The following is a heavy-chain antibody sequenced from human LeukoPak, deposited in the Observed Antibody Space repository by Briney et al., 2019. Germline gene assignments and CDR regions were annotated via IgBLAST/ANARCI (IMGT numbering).Heavy chain of an antibody. Sequence: GRSLRLSCAVSGFNFDDYSMHWVRQAPGRGLEWVSGINLNTGNGIYADSVNGRFTISRDNAKNSLHLQMSSLRAEDTALYYCTRRAARWQFDLWGRGTLLTVSS. CDR1: GFNFDDYS. J-gene: IGHJ2*01. D-gene: IGHD5-24*01. CDR2: INLNTGNG. V-gene: IGHV3-9*01. CDR3: TRRAARWQFDL.